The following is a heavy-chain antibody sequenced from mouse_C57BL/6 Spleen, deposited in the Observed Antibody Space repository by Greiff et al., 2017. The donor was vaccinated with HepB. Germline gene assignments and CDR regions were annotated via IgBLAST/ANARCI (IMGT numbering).Heavy chain of an antibody. CDR2: ICPRSGNT. V-gene: IGHV1-81*01. J-gene: IGHJ3*01. Sequence: VQLQQSGAELARPGASVKLSCTASGYTFTSYGISWVRQWTGQGLEWIGEICPRSGNTYYNEKFKGQATLTADKSSSTAYMELRSLTSEDAAVYFCARGGRFWFAYWGQGTLVTVSA. CDR1: GYTFTSYG. CDR3: ARGGRFWFAY.